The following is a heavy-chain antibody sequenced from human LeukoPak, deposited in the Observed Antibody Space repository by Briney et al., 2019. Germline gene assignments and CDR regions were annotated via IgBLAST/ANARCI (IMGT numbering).Heavy chain of an antibody. D-gene: IGHD3-3*01. V-gene: IGHV1-69*13. J-gene: IGHJ4*02. CDR1: GGTFSSYA. CDR3: AVGDFWSGYYHSGYYFDY. CDR2: IIPIFGTA. Sequence: GASVKVSCKASGGTFSSYAISWVRQAPGQGLEWMGGIIPIFGTANYAQKFQGRVTITADESTSTAYMELSSQRSEDTAVYYCAVGDFWSGYYHSGYYFDYWGQGTLVTVSS.